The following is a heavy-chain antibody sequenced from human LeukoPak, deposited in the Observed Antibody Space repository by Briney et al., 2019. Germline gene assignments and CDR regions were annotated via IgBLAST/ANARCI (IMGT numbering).Heavy chain of an antibody. CDR3: ARMGIAAVGAYYFDY. D-gene: IGHD6-13*01. Sequence: PGGSLRLSCAASGFTFSDYYMSWIRQAPGQGLEWVSYISRNSYTNYADSVKGRFTISRDNAKNSLYLQMASLRAEDTAVYYCARMGIAAVGAYYFDYWGQGTLVAVSS. J-gene: IGHJ4*02. V-gene: IGHV3-11*06. CDR2: ISRNSYT. CDR1: GFTFSDYY.